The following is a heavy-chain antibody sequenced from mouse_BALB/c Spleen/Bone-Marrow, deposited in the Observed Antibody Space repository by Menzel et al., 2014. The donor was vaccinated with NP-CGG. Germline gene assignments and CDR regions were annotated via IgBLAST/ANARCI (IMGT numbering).Heavy chain of an antibody. D-gene: IGHD1-2*01. V-gene: IGHV1-69*02. CDR2: IDPSDSET. J-gene: IGHJ1*01. CDR1: GYTFTNYW. Sequence: QVHVKQSGAEFVKPGAPVKLSCKASGYTFTNYWMNWVKQRPGRGLEWIGRIDPSDSETHCNQKFKDKATLTVDKSSSTAYIQLSSLTSEDSAVYYCARGYYGRTYGWYFDVWGAGTTVTVSS. CDR3: ARGYYGRTYGWYFDV.